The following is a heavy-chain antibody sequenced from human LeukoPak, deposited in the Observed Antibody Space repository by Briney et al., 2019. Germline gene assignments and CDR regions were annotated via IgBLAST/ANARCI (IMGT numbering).Heavy chain of an antibody. J-gene: IGHJ5*02. CDR3: ARGSPPGFWSGYLEVDP. Sequence: SETLSLTCAVYGGSFSGYYWSWIRQPPGKGLEWIGEINHSGSTNYNPSLKSRVTISVDTSKNQFSLKLSSVTAADTAVYYCARGSPPGFWSGYLEVDPWGQGTLVTVSS. D-gene: IGHD3-3*01. V-gene: IGHV4-34*01. CDR1: GGSFSGYY. CDR2: INHSGST.